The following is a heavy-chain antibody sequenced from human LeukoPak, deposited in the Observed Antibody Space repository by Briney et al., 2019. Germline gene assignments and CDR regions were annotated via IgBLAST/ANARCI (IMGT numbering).Heavy chain of an antibody. J-gene: IGHJ4*02. CDR3: ARDRDFWSGYYDSFDY. CDR1: GFTFDDHA. Sequence: GGSLRLSCAASGFTFDDHAMHWVRQAPGKGLEWVSGISWNSGSTGYADSVKGRFTISRDNAKNSLYLQMNSLRAEDTAVYYCARDRDFWSGYYDSFDYWGQGTLVTVSS. CDR2: ISWNSGST. D-gene: IGHD3-3*01. V-gene: IGHV3-9*01.